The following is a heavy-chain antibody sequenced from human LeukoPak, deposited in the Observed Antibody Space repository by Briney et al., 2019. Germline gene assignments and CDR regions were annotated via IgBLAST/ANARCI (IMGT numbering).Heavy chain of an antibody. J-gene: IGHJ3*02. CDR1: GGSISSDSYY. CDR2: IYTSGST. D-gene: IGHD2-2*01. CDR3: ARAPQVPATIADAFDI. V-gene: IGHV4-61*02. Sequence: SQTLSLTCTVSGGSISSDSYYWSWIRQPAGKGLEWIGRIYTSGSTDYNPSLKSRITISVDTSKNQFSLKLSSVTAADTAVYYCARAPQVPATIADAFDIWGQGTMVTVSS.